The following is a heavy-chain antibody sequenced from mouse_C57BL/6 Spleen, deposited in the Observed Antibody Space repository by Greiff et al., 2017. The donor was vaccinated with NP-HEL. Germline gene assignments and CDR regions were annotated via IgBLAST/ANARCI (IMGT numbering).Heavy chain of an antibody. V-gene: IGHV5-16*01. J-gene: IGHJ4*01. Sequence: EVKLVESEGGLVQPGSSMKLSCTASGFTFSDYYMAWVRQVPEKGLEWVANINYDGSSTYYLDSLKSRFIISRDNAKNILYLQRSSLKSEDTATYYCAREGIYYGYDGYAMDYWGQGTSVTVSS. CDR3: AREGIYYGYDGYAMDY. CDR2: INYDGSST. D-gene: IGHD2-2*01. CDR1: GFTFSDYY.